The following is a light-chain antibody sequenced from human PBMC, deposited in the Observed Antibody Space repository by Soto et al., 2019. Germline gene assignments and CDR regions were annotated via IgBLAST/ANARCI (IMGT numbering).Light chain of an antibody. V-gene: IGKV3-11*01. Sequence: EVVLTQSPATLSLSPGDRATLSCRASQSVSSYFAWYQQKPGQAPRLLIYDASNRATGIPARFSGSGSGTDFTLTISSLEAEDFATYFCQQGDKFPLTFGPGTKVDLK. CDR2: DAS. CDR1: QSVSSY. J-gene: IGKJ3*01. CDR3: QQGDKFPLT.